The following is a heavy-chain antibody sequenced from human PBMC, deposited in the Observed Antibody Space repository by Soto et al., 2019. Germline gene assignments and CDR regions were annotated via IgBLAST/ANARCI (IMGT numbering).Heavy chain of an antibody. CDR1: GGSISSYY. CDR3: ARGLEGNYYPALDY. J-gene: IGHJ4*02. Sequence: SETLSLTCSVSGGSISSYYWSWIRQSPGKGLEWIGYIYYSGSTNYNPSLKSRVTILVDTSKNQFSLKLSSVTPADTAVYYCARGLEGNYYPALDYWGQGTLVTVSS. D-gene: IGHD3-10*01. V-gene: IGHV4-59*01. CDR2: IYYSGST.